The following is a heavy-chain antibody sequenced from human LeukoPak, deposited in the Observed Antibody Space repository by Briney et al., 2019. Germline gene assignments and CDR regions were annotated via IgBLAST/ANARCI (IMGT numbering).Heavy chain of an antibody. V-gene: IGHV4-34*01. CDR2: INHSGST. D-gene: IGHD4-11*01. CDR1: GGSFSGYY. J-gene: IGHJ4*02. Sequence: PSETLSLTCAVYGGSFSGYYWSWIRQPPGKGLEWIGEINHSGSTNYNPSLKSRVTISVDTSKNQFSLKLSSVTAADTAIYYCARDYGNYYVDYWGQGTLVTVSS. CDR3: ARDYGNYYVDY.